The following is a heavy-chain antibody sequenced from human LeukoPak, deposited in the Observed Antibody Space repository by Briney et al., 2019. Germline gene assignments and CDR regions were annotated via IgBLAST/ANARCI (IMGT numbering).Heavy chain of an antibody. V-gene: IGHV1-69*05. CDR2: IIPIFGTA. Sequence: SVKVSCKASGGTFSSYAISWVRQAPGQGLEWMGGIIPIFGTANYAQKFQGRVTITTDESSSTAYMELSSLRSEDTAVYYCARSAVTAIPHAFDIWGQGTMVTVSS. CDR3: ARSAVTAIPHAFDI. D-gene: IGHD2-21*02. CDR1: GGTFSSYA. J-gene: IGHJ3*02.